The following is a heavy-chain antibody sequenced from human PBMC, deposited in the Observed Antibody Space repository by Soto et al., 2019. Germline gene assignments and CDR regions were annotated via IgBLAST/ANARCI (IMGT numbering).Heavy chain of an antibody. CDR2: IYYSGST. CDR1: GGSISSSSYY. CDR3: ARYYYGSGSYNPIDY. V-gene: IGHV4-39*01. D-gene: IGHD3-10*01. J-gene: IGHJ4*02. Sequence: QLQLQESGPGLVKPSETLSLTCTVSGGSISSSSYYWGWIRQPPGKGLEWIGSIYYSGSTYYNPSLKSRVTISVDTSKNQFSLTLSSVTAADTAVYYCARYYYGSGSYNPIDYWGQGTLVTVSS.